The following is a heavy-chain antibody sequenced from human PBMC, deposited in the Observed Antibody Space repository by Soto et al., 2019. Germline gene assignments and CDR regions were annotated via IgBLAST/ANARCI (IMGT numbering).Heavy chain of an antibody. CDR3: ARGSTRGYAAFFDF. CDR2: INQDGSEQ. CDR1: GYSFSSYW. Sequence: EVRLVESGGDLVQPGWSLRLSCVASGYSFSSYWMTWVRRVPGLGLDWVATINQDGSEQYYGASVGGRFTISRDNAKDSLFLHMNSLPGEDTAVYFFARGSTRGYAAFFDFWGQGTRVTVS. V-gene: IGHV3-7*05. J-gene: IGHJ4*01. D-gene: IGHD3-22*01.